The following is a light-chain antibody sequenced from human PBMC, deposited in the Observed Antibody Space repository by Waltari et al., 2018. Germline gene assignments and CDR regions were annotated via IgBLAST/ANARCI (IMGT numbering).Light chain of an antibody. CDR2: AVT. Sequence: QSALTQPPSASGSPGQSVTISCTGTSSDIGGYDYVSWYQQHPGKAPKLMIYAVTKRPSGVPGRFSGSKSGDTASLTVFGLQAEDEADYYCSSYAGSNNFVVFGGGTKVTVL. J-gene: IGLJ2*01. V-gene: IGLV2-8*01. CDR3: SSYAGSNNFVV. CDR1: SSDIGGYDY.